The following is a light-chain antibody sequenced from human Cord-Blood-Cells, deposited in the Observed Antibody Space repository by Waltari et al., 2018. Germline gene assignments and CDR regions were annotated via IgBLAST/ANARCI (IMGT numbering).Light chain of an antibody. CDR2: EVS. J-gene: IGLJ3*02. Sequence: QSALTQPASVPGSPGQSITISSTGTSSDVGGYNYVSWYQQNPGKAPNLMIYEVSNRPSGVSNRFSGSKSGNTASLTISGLQAEDEADYYCSSYTSSSTWVFGGGTKLTVL. CDR3: SSYTSSSTWV. V-gene: IGLV2-14*01. CDR1: SSDVGGYNY.